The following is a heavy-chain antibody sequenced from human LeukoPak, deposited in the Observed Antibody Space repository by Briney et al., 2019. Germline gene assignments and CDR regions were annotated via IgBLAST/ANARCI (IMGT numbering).Heavy chain of an antibody. CDR1: GYTFSGYY. V-gene: IGHV1-2*02. D-gene: IGHD3-22*01. CDR3: ARADYDSSGYNRRSAFDI. CDR2: INPNSGGT. Sequence: ASVKVSCKASGYTFSGYYMNWVSQAPGQGLEWMGWINPNSGGTNYAQKFQGRVTMTRDTSISTAYMELSRLRSDDTAVYYCARADYDSSGYNRRSAFDIWGQGTMVTVSS. J-gene: IGHJ3*02.